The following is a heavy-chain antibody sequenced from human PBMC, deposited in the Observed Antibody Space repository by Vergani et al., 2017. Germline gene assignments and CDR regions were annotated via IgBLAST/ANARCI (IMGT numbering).Heavy chain of an antibody. D-gene: IGHD5-18*01. CDR3: ARPDVDTAMVPFDY. Sequence: QVQLVESGGGVVQPGRSLRLSCAASGFTFSSYGMHWVRQAPGKGLVWVAVIWYDGSNKYYADSVKGRFTISRDNSKNTLYLQMNSLRAEDTAVYYCARPDVDTAMVPFDYWGQGTLVTVSS. J-gene: IGHJ4*02. V-gene: IGHV3-33*01. CDR2: IWYDGSNK. CDR1: GFTFSSYG.